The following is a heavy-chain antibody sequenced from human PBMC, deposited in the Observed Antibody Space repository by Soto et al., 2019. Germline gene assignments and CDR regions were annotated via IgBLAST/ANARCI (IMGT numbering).Heavy chain of an antibody. J-gene: IGHJ5*02. V-gene: IGHV1-3*01. CDR2: INAGNGNT. D-gene: IGHD6-19*01. CDR3: ARDGAVAGDSNWFDP. CDR1: GYTFTRYA. Sequence: ASVKVSCKASGYTFTRYAMHWVRQAPGQRLEWMGWINAGNGNTKYSQKFQGRVTITTDTSASTAYMELSSLRSEDTAVYYCARDGAVAGDSNWFDPWGQGTLVTVSS.